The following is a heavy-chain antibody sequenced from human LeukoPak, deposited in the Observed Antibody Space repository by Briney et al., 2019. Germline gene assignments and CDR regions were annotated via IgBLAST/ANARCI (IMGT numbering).Heavy chain of an antibody. Sequence: SETLSLTCTVSGGSISSGDYYWSWIRQPPGKGLGWIGYIYYSGSTYYNPSLKSRVIISVDTSKNQISLKLNSVTAADTAVYYCARKNDFEIWGQGTLVTVSP. CDR2: IYYSGST. J-gene: IGHJ3*02. V-gene: IGHV4-30-4*01. CDR3: ARKNDFEI. CDR1: GGSISSGDYY. D-gene: IGHD2/OR15-2a*01.